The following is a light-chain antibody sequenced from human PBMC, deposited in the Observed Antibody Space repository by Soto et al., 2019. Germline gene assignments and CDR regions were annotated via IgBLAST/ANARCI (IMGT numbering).Light chain of an antibody. CDR1: SGDVDAFDY. CDR3: TSFTSSSTQV. J-gene: IGLJ1*01. Sequence: QSVLTQPASVSGSPGQSITISCTGTSGDVDAFDYVSWYQQHPGKAPKLMIFEVSDRPSGVSDRFSGSKSGSTASLTISGLLAEDEADYFCTSFTSSSTQVFGTGTKVTVL. CDR2: EVS. V-gene: IGLV2-14*01.